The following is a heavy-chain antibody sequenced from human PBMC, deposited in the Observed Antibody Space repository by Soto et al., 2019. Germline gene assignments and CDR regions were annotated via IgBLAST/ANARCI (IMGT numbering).Heavy chain of an antibody. Sequence: QVQLVESGGGLVKPGGSLRLSCAASGFTFSDYYMSWIRQAPGKGLEWVSYISSSSSYTNYADSVKGRFTISRDNAKKSLYLQMDRLGAEDTAVYYWARDPKDGSGENWGQGTLVTVSS. J-gene: IGHJ4*02. CDR2: ISSSSSYT. CDR3: ARDPKDGSGEN. D-gene: IGHD3-10*01. CDR1: GFTFSDYY. V-gene: IGHV3-11*06.